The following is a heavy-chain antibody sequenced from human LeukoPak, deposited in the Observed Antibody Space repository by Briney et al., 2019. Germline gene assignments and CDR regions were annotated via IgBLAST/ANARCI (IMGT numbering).Heavy chain of an antibody. Sequence: SVKVSCKASGGTFSSYAISWVRQAPGQGLEWMGGIIPIFGTANYAQKFQGRVTITTDESTSTAYMELSSLRSEDTAVYYCARAGFCSSTSCYTSWFDPWGQGTLVTVSS. CDR3: ARAGFCSSTSCYTSWFDP. CDR1: GGTFSSYA. CDR2: IIPIFGTA. V-gene: IGHV1-69*05. J-gene: IGHJ5*02. D-gene: IGHD2-2*02.